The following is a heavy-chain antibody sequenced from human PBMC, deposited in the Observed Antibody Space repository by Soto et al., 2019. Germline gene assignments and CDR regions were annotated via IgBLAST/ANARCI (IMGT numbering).Heavy chain of an antibody. V-gene: IGHV1-2*04. CDR3: ARDPGYSSGGFDYYGMDV. CDR2: INPNSGGT. Sequence: QVQLVQSGAEVKKPGASVKVSCKASGYTFTGYYMHWVRQAPGQGLEWMGWINPNSGGTNYAQKFQGWVTMTRDTSISTACMELSRLGSDDTAVYYCARDPGYSSGGFDYYGMDVWGQGTTVTVAS. CDR1: GYTFTGYY. D-gene: IGHD6-19*01. J-gene: IGHJ6*02.